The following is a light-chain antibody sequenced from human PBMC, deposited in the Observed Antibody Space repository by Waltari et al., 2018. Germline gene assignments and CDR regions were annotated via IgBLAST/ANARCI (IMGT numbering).Light chain of an antibody. V-gene: IGLV2-14*01. CDR3: SSYTTSSAPGV. CDR2: EVS. J-gene: IGLJ1*01. CDR1: DSDFGAYDF. Sequence: QSALTQPASVSGSPGQSIPISCSGTDSDFGAYDFVSWYQQHPGKAPPLIIYEVSNRPSGISNRFSASKSGNTASLTISGLQAEDEADYYCSSYTTSSAPGVFGTGTRVTVL.